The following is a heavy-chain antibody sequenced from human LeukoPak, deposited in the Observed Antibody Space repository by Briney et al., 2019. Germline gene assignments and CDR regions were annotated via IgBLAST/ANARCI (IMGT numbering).Heavy chain of an antibody. D-gene: IGHD3-9*01. CDR1: GFTFSSYS. CDR2: ISSSSSYI. J-gene: IGHJ4*02. V-gene: IGHV3-21*01. Sequence: GGSLRLSCAASGFTFSSYSMNWVRQAPGKGLEWVSSISSSSSYIYYADSVKGRFTISRDNAKNSLYLQMNSLRAEDTAVYYCAKEDYDILTGSFDYWGQGTLVTVSS. CDR3: AKEDYDILTGSFDY.